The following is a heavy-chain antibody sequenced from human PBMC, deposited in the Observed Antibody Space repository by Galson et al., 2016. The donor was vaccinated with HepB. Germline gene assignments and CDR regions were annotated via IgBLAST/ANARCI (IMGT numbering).Heavy chain of an antibody. CDR3: ARTTGERWLQAFDY. D-gene: IGHD5-24*01. Sequence: SLRLSCAASGFTFSTYSMNWVRQAPGKGLEWVSSVSSSSSYIYYADSVKGRFTISRDNAKNSLYLQMNRPRAEDTAVYYCARTTGERWLQAFDYWGQGTLVTVSS. J-gene: IGHJ4*02. V-gene: IGHV3-21*01. CDR2: VSSSSSYI. CDR1: GFTFSTYS.